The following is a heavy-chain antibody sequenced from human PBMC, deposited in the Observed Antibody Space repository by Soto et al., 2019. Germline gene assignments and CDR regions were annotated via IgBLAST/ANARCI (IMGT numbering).Heavy chain of an antibody. V-gene: IGHV4-31*03. CDR2: IFYSGRT. J-gene: IGHJ4*01. Sequence: QVQLQESGPGLVQPSQTLSLICTVSGCSNNSGGYYWNLIRQHPGKGLARIGYIFYSGRTYYSPFLRRRVTISAYTSENQFSPNLSSVTSADTAVYCCARASRQSGSSSTWVVAYWGHVTLVNVSS. D-gene: IGHD6-13*01. CDR1: GCSNNSGGYY. CDR3: ARASRQSGSSSTWVVAY.